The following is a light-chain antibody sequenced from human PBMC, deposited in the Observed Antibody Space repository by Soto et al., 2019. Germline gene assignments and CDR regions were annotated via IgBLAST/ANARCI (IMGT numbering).Light chain of an antibody. V-gene: IGLV2-23*02. CDR3: CSYAGTNIFVV. CDR2: EDR. J-gene: IGLJ2*01. CDR1: SSDVGSYDR. Sequence: QSALTQPASVSGSPGQSITISCTGTSSDVGSYDRVPWYQRHPGKAPKLMIYEDRRRPSGVSNRFSGYKSGTTASLTISWLQAEDEADYSCCSYAGTNIFVVFGGGTKLTVL.